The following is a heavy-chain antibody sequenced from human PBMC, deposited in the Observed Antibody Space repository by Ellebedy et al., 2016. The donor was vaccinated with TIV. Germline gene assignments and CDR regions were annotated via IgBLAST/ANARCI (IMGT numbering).Heavy chain of an antibody. V-gene: IGHV3-7*03. CDR2: MNKDGSEK. CDR3: VRYVAAFDI. J-gene: IGHJ3*02. Sequence: GESLKISCAGSGFTFSSYWMSWVRQAPGKGLEWVATMNKDGSEKYYVDSVKGRFTISRDNAKKSLYLQMNSLRAEDTAVYYCVRYVAAFDIWGQGTMVTVSS. CDR1: GFTFSSYW. D-gene: IGHD3-16*01.